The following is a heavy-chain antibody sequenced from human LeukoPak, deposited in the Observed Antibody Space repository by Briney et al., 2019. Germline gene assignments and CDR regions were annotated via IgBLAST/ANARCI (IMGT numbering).Heavy chain of an antibody. D-gene: IGHD1-26*01. Sequence: GGSLRLSCAASGFTFSSYAMSWVRQAPGKGLEWVAFIRYDGSNKYYADSVKGRFTISRDNSKNTLYLQMNSLRAEDTAVYYCARDKTLVGATTGAFDIWGQGTMVTVSS. CDR3: ARDKTLVGATTGAFDI. CDR2: IRYDGSNK. J-gene: IGHJ3*02. V-gene: IGHV3-30*02. CDR1: GFTFSSYA.